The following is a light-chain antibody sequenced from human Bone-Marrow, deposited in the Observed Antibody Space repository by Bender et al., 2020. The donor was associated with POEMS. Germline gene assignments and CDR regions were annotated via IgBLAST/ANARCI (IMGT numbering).Light chain of an antibody. CDR2: DVS. V-gene: IGLV2-14*02. CDR1: SSDVGSFNL. CDR3: SSYTRTTTLLL. J-gene: IGLJ3*02. Sequence: QSALTQPASVSGSPGQSITISCTGTSSDVGSFNLVSWYQQHPGKAPKLVIYDVSSRPSGVSNRFSGSKSATTASLTISGLQAADEAIYTCSSYTRTTTLLLFGGGTKLTVL.